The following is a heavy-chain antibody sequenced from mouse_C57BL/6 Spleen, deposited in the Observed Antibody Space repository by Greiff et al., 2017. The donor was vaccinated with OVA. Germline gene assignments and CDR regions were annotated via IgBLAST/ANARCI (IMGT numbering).Heavy chain of an antibody. Sequence: VQLKQSGPGLVKPSQSLSLTCSVTGYSITSGYYWNWIRQFPGNKLEWMGYISYDGSNNYNPSLKNRISITRDTSKNQFFLKLNSVTTEDTATYYCARGNLYAMDYWGQGTSVTVSS. V-gene: IGHV3-6*01. CDR2: ISYDGSN. D-gene: IGHD2-1*01. J-gene: IGHJ4*01. CDR3: ARGNLYAMDY. CDR1: GYSITSGYY.